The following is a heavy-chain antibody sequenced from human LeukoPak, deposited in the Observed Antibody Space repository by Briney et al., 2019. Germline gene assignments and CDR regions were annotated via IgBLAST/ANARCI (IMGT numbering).Heavy chain of an antibody. CDR2: ISAYSANT. D-gene: IGHD6-13*01. CDR1: GYTFTSYG. V-gene: IGHV1-18*01. Sequence: ASVKVSCKASGYTFTSYGTTWVRQAPGQGLEWMGWISAYSANTNYVQKFQGRVTMTTDTSTSTAYMELRSLRSDDTAVYYCARDKSSSWYYFDFWGQGTPVTVSS. J-gene: IGHJ4*02. CDR3: ARDKSSSWYYFDF.